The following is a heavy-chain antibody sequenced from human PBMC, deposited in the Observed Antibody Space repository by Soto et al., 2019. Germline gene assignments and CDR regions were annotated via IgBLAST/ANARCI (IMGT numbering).Heavy chain of an antibody. CDR3: ARDFRPGLIVPTKSGFDP. V-gene: IGHV3-23*01. Sequence: EVQLLESGGGLVQRGGSLRLSCEASGFPFSTYAMTWVRQVPGKGLEWVSTTSNGGNTEFAESVRGQFTVLRDNSKNTIYPQMSSLRAEDSAIYFCARDFRPGLIVPTKSGFDPWGQGTPVTVSS. J-gene: IGHJ5*02. CDR1: GFPFSTYA. D-gene: IGHD2-15*01. CDR2: TSNGGNT.